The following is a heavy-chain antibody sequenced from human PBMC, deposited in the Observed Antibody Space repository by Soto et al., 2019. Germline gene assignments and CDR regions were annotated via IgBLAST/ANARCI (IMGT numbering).Heavy chain of an antibody. D-gene: IGHD3-3*01. Sequence: ASVKVSCKASGYTFTGYYMHWVRQAPGQGIEWMEWINPNSGGTNYAQKFQGWVTMTRDTSISTAYMELSRLRSDDTAVYYCASGPGLWSGYYNEYYYYYCMDVWGKGTTVTVSS. V-gene: IGHV1-2*04. J-gene: IGHJ6*03. CDR1: GYTFTGYY. CDR2: INPNSGGT. CDR3: ASGPGLWSGYYNEYYYYYCMDV.